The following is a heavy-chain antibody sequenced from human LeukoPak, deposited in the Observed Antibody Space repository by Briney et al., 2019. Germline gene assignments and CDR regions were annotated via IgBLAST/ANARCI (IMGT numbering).Heavy chain of an antibody. D-gene: IGHD6-19*01. V-gene: IGHV3-15*01. CDR1: GFSFSDAW. Sequence: GGSLRLSCRGSGFSFSDAWMSWVRQAPGMGLEWVATIKTKSHGAITEDAAPVKGRFSVSRDDSKNTVYLQMNSLKMEDSGLYFCTRDLTGWSWFDPWGPGTLVTVSS. CDR2: IKTKSHGAIT. CDR3: TRDLTGWSWFDP. J-gene: IGHJ5*02.